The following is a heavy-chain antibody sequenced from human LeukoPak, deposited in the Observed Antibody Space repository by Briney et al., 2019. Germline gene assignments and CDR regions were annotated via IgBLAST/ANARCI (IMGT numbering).Heavy chain of an antibody. V-gene: IGHV3-21*01. Sequence: GGSLRLSCAASGFTFSSCTMNWVRQAPGKGLEWVSSISSSSSYIYYADSVRGRFTISRDNAKNSLYLQMNSLRAEDTAVYYCARAWSRYCSSTSCYAGDYWGQGNLVTVSS. CDR3: ARAWSRYCSSTSCYAGDY. CDR1: GFTFSSCT. J-gene: IGHJ4*02. CDR2: ISSSSSYI. D-gene: IGHD2-2*01.